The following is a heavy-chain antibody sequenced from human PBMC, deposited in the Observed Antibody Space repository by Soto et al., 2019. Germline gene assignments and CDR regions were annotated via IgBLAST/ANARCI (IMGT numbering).Heavy chain of an antibody. V-gene: IGHV1-69*10. CDR1: GGTFSSYA. J-gene: IGHJ5*02. CDR2: IIPILGIA. Sequence: ASVKVSCKASGGTFSSYAISWVRQAPGQGLEWMGGIIPILGIANYAQKFQGRVTITADKSTSTAYMELSSLRSEDTAVYYCARVSCSSTSCFPGAYNWFDPWGQGTLVTVSS. CDR3: ARVSCSSTSCFPGAYNWFDP. D-gene: IGHD2-2*01.